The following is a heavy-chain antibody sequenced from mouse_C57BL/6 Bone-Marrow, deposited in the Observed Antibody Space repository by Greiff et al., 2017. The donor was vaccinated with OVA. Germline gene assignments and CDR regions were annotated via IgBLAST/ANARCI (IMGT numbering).Heavy chain of an antibody. J-gene: IGHJ3*01. CDR3: ARSRELRLPFAY. V-gene: IGHV1-54*01. CDR1: GYAFTNYL. CDR2: INPGSGGT. Sequence: VQVVESGAELVRPGTSVKVSCKASGYAFTNYLIEWVKQRPGQGLEWIGVINPGSGGTYYNEKFKGKATLTADKSSSTAYMQLSSLTSEDSAVYYCARSRELRLPFAYWGQGTLVTVSA. D-gene: IGHD3-2*02.